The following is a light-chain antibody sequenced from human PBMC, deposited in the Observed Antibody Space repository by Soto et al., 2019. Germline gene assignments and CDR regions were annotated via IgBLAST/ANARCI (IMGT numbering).Light chain of an antibody. J-gene: IGKJ1*01. CDR2: GAS. CDR1: QSVSSN. CDR3: QHYGSSPPTWT. V-gene: IGKV3-15*01. Sequence: EIVMTQSPATLSVSPGERATLSCRASQSVSSNLAWYQQKPGQAPRLLIYGASTRATGIPARFSGSGSGTEFTLTISSLQSEDFAVYYCQHYGSSPPTWTFGQGTKVEIK.